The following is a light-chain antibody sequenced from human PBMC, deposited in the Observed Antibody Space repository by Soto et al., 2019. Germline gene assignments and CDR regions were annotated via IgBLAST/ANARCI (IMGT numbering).Light chain of an antibody. V-gene: IGKV3-11*01. Sequence: EIVLTQSPATLSLSPGERATLSCRASQTVNTYLAWYQQKPGQAPRLLIYDASNRATGIPARFSGSGSGTDFTLTISSLEPEDFAVYYCQQRGNGGNGLWTFGQGTKVQIK. CDR1: QTVNTY. CDR2: DAS. J-gene: IGKJ1*01. CDR3: QQRGNGGNGLWT.